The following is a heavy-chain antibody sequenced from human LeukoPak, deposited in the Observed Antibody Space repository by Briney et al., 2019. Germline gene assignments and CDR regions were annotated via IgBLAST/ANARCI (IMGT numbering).Heavy chain of an antibody. CDR3: ASLGSGSSPIIDFDY. Sequence: ASVKVSCKASGYTFTSYYMHWVRQAPGQGLEWMGIINPSGGSTSYAQKFQGRVTMTRDTSTSTFYMELSSLRSEDTAVYYCASLGSGSSPIIDFDYWGQGTLVTVSS. J-gene: IGHJ4*02. CDR2: INPSGGST. D-gene: IGHD3-10*01. V-gene: IGHV1-46*01. CDR1: GYTFTSYY.